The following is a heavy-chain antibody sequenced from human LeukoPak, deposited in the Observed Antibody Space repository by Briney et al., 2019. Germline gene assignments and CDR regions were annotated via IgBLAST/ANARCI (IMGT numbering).Heavy chain of an antibody. CDR1: GGSISSNTYY. Sequence: SETLSLTCTVSGGSISSNTYYWGWVRQPPGKGLEWIGSIYYGGSTYYNPSLKSRVTISVDTSKNQFSLRLSSVTAADTAVYYCSHLGRDDQWRTWGQGTLVTVSS. CDR3: SHLGRDDQWRT. CDR2: IYYGGST. V-gene: IGHV4-39*01. D-gene: IGHD6-19*01. J-gene: IGHJ5*02.